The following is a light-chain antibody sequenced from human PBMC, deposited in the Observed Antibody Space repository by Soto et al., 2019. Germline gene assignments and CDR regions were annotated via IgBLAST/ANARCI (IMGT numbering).Light chain of an antibody. V-gene: IGLV2-14*01. CDR1: ISDIGTYDY. J-gene: IGLJ7*01. CDR2: EVT. Sequence: QSALTQPASVSASPGQSITISCTGTISDIGTYDYVSWYQQRPGKAPKLIIYEVTNRPFGVSDRFSGSKSATTASLTITDLQADDEATYYCSSYANSNTPWVFGGGTQLTVL. CDR3: SSYANSNTPWV.